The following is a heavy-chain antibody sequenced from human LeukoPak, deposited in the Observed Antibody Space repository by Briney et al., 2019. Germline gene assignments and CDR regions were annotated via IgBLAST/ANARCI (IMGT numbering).Heavy chain of an antibody. CDR1: GYTFTTYG. V-gene: IGHV1-18*01. J-gene: IGHJ6*03. D-gene: IGHD6-13*01. CDR2: ISTYDDNI. CDR3: ARCIAAAGTFNSYYYYYMDV. Sequence: ASVKVSCKASGYTFTTYGLSWVRQAPGQGLEWLGWISTYDDNIKYAQSLQGRLTLTIDTSTSTAYMELRSLTSDDAAVYYCARCIAAAGTFNSYYYYYMDVWGKGTTVTVSS.